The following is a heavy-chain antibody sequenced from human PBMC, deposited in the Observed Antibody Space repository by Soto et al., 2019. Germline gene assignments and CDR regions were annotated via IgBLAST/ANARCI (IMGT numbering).Heavy chain of an antibody. V-gene: IGHV6-1*01. CDR2: TYYRSKWYN. CDR3: ARVAPITGTTKVTYDAFDI. J-gene: IGHJ3*02. D-gene: IGHD1-20*01. CDR1: GDSVSSNSSA. Sequence: PSQTLSLTRAISGDSVSSNSSAWHWIRQYPSRGLEWLGRTYYRSKWYNDYAVSVKSRITINPDTSKNQFSLQLNSVSPEDTAVYYCARVAPITGTTKVTYDAFDIRGQGTMVTV.